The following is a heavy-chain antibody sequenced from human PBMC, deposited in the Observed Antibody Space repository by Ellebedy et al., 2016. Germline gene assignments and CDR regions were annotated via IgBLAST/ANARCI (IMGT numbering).Heavy chain of an antibody. V-gene: IGHV3-23*01. CDR3: AKKPFSSSWYGENNWFDP. J-gene: IGHJ5*02. Sequence: GGSLRLSXAASGFTFSSYAMSWVRQAPGKGLEWVSAISGSGDGTYYADSVKGRFTISRDNPKNIVYLQMNSLRAEDTAFYYCAKKPFSSSWYGENNWFDPWGQGTLVTVSS. CDR1: GFTFSSYA. CDR2: ISGSGDGT. D-gene: IGHD6-13*01.